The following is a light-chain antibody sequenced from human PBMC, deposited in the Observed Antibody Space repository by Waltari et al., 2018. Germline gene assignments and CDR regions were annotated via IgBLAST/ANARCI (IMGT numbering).Light chain of an antibody. CDR2: GSS. V-gene: IGKV1-39*01. Sequence: DIQMTQSPSSLSASVGDRVTITCRASQSISSYLNWYQQKPGKAPKLLIYGSSSLQSGVPSRFSGSGSGTDFTLTISSLQPEDFATYYCQQSYRTPPTFGQGTKVEIK. J-gene: IGKJ1*01. CDR1: QSISSY. CDR3: QQSYRTPPT.